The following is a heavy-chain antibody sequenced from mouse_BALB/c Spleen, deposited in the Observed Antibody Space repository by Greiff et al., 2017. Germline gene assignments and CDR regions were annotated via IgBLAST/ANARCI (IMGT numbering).Heavy chain of an antibody. CDR2: IYPGSGST. V-gene: IGHV1S22*01. CDR1: GYTFTSYW. Sequence: LQQPGSELVRPGASVKLSCKASGYTFTSYWMHWVKQRHGQGLEWIGNIYPGSGSTNYDEKFKSKGTLTVDTSSSTAYMHLSSLTSEDSAVYYCTRGRSYYGYDGDYFDYWGQGTTLTVSS. D-gene: IGHD2-9*01. CDR3: TRGRSYYGYDGDYFDY. J-gene: IGHJ2*01.